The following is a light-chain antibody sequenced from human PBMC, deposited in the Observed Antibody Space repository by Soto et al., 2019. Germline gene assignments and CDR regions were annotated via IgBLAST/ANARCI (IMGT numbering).Light chain of an antibody. CDR1: QYINNY. CDR2: AAY. CDR3: QQSYSNPPYT. V-gene: IGKV1-39*01. Sequence: DIQMTQSPSSLSTSVGDRVTITCRASQYINNYLNWYQQKPRKAPKLLIFAAYNLQSGVPSRFSGSGSGTDFTLTSSNLQPADFATYNYQQSYSNPPYTFGKGTKLDMK. J-gene: IGKJ2*01.